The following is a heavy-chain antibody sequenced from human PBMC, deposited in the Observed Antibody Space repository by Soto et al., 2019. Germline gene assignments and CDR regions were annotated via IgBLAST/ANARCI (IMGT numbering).Heavy chain of an antibody. V-gene: IGHV3-74*01. CDR3: ARVRDYWFDP. CDR1: GFTFSMYW. CDR2: INDDGIST. Sequence: GGSLRLACAASGFTFSMYWMHWVRQVPGKGREWVARINDDGISTNYADSVKGRFTISRDNAKNTLYMQMNSLRAEDTAVYYCARVRDYWFDPWGQGTLDTVSS. J-gene: IGHJ5*02.